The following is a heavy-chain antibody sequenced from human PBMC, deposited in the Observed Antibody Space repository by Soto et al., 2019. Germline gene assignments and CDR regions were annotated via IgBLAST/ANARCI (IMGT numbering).Heavy chain of an antibody. Sequence: ASVKVSCKASGYTFTSYGISWVRQAPGQGLEWMGWISAYNGNTNYAQKLQGRVTMTTDTSTSTAYMELRSLRSDDTAVYYCARSYYYDSSGFPRIDLWGQATLVTVSS. CDR2: ISAYNGNT. J-gene: IGHJ5*02. D-gene: IGHD3-22*01. V-gene: IGHV1-18*01. CDR3: ARSYYYDSSGFPRIDL. CDR1: GYTFTSYG.